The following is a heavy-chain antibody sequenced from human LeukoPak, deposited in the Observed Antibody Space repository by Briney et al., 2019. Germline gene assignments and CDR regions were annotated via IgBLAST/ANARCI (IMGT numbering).Heavy chain of an antibody. CDR2: ISAYNGNT. Sequence: ASVKVSCKASGYTFNNYAINWVRQAPGQGLEWMGWISAYNGNTYYAQKFQGRVTLTTDTSTATAYMELTGLRSDDTAVYYCARDNPDRSCDYWGQGTLVTVSS. V-gene: IGHV1-18*01. J-gene: IGHJ4*02. CDR1: GYTFNNYA. CDR3: ARDNPDRSCDY. D-gene: IGHD6-13*01.